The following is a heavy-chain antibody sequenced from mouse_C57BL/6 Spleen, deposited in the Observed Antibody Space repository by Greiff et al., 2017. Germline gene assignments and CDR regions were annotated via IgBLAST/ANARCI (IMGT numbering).Heavy chain of an antibody. CDR3: AIFGWDVGYFDV. J-gene: IGHJ1*03. CDR1: GYTFTSYW. CDR2: IHPSGGDT. V-gene: IGHV1-74*01. Sequence: QVQLQQPGAELVKPGASVKVSCKASGYTFTSYWMHWVKQRPGQGLEWIGRIHPSGGDTNYNQKFKGKATLTVDKSSSTAYRQLSSHAAEDSAVYYWAIFGWDVGYFDVWGTGTTLTVSS. D-gene: IGHD4-1*01.